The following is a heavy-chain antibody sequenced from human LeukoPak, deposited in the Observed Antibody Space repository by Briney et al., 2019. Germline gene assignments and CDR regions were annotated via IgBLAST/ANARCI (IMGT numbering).Heavy chain of an antibody. CDR3: AREEGKQQMEAFDY. CDR1: GFTFSTYS. V-gene: IGHV3-21*06. D-gene: IGHD6-13*01. J-gene: IGHJ4*02. Sequence: GGSLRLSCAASGFTFSTYSMNWVRQAPGKGLEWVSSISGSSTSIYYAGSVKGRSTISRDNAKNSLYLQMNSLRAEDTAVYYCAREEGKQQMEAFDYWGQGTLVTVSS. CDR2: ISGSSTSI.